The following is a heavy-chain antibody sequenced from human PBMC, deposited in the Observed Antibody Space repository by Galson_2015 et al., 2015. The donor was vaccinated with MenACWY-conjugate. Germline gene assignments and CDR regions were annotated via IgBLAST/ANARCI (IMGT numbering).Heavy chain of an antibody. D-gene: IGHD3-10*01. V-gene: IGHV5-51*01. CDR1: GYSFTSYW. Sequence: QSGAEVKKPGESLKISCKGSGYSFTSYWIGWVRQMPGKGLECMGIIYPGDSDTRYSPSFQGQVTISADKSISTAYLQWSSLKASDTAMFYCARLVTSGSGSNKIDAFDIWGQGTMVTVSS. CDR2: IYPGDSDT. J-gene: IGHJ3*02. CDR3: ARLVTSGSGSNKIDAFDI.